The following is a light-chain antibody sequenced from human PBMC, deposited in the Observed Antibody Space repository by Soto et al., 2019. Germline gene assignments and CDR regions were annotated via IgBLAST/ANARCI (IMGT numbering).Light chain of an antibody. CDR2: AAS. CDR3: LQSYSTLT. Sequence: DIQMTQSPSSLSASVGDRVTITCRASQSISSYLNWYQQKPGKAPKLLIYAASSLQSGVPSRFSGSGSGTDFTLTISSLQPEDLENYYCLQSYSTLTFRQGTKVDIK. V-gene: IGKV1-39*01. J-gene: IGKJ1*01. CDR1: QSISSY.